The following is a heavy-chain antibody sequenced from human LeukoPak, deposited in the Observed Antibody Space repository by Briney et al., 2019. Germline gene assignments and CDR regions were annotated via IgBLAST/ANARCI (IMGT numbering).Heavy chain of an antibody. CDR3: ASFPYYYGSGSYYGKQH. CDR1: GYTFTGYY. D-gene: IGHD3-10*01. Sequence: GASVKVSCKASGYTFTGYYMHWMRQAPGQGLEWMGWINPNSGGTNYAQKFQGRVTMTRDTSISTAYMELSRLRSDDTAVYYCASFPYYYGSGSYYGKQHWGQGTLVTVSS. J-gene: IGHJ4*02. CDR2: INPNSGGT. V-gene: IGHV1-2*02.